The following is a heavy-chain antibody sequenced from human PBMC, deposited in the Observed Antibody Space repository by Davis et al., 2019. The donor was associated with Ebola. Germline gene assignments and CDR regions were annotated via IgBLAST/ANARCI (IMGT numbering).Heavy chain of an antibody. CDR1: GFTFSGYA. D-gene: IGHD3-10*01. CDR3: AKDGTNYYGSGSYPSNWFDP. J-gene: IGHJ5*02. CDR2: ISGSGGST. V-gene: IGHV3-23*01. Sequence: GESLKISCAASGFTFSGYAMSWVRQAPGKGLEWVSAISGSGGSTYYADSVKGRFTISRDNSKNTLYLQMNSLRAEDTAVYYCAKDGTNYYGSGSYPSNWFDPWGQGTLVTVSS.